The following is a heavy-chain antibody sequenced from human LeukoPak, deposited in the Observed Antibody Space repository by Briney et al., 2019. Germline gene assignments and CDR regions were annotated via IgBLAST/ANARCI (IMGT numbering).Heavy chain of an antibody. CDR1: GGSINSYH. J-gene: IGHJ4*02. D-gene: IGHD3-3*01. CDR3: ARSYYDFPGWFDY. V-gene: IGHV4-59*01. CDR2: IYYSGST. Sequence: SEALSLTCTVSGGSINSYHWSWIRQPPGKGLEWIGYIYYSGSTNYNPSLKSRVTISVDTSKNQFSLKLSSVTAADTAVYYCARSYYDFPGWFDYWGQGTLVTVSS.